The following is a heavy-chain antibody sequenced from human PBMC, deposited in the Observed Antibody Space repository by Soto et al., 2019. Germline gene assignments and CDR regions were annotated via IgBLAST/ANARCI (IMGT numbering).Heavy chain of an antibody. Sequence: QITLKKSGPTVVKPTQTLTLTCTFSGFSFITSGEGVGWIRQSQGKALDWLALIYLDDDERYNPSLKSRLAITKDTSKNQVVLTMTNMDPADTATYFCAHRAGTGDGVFDFWGQGTLVTVSS. D-gene: IGHD1-1*01. CDR1: GFSFITSGEG. CDR2: IYLDDDE. J-gene: IGHJ4*02. V-gene: IGHV2-5*02. CDR3: AHRAGTGDGVFDF.